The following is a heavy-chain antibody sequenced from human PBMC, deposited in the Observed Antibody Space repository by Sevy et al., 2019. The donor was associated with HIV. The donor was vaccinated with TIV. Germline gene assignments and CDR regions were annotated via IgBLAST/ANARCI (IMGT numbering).Heavy chain of an antibody. D-gene: IGHD5-18*01. CDR1: GGSISSDNYY. V-gene: IGHV4-31*03. J-gene: IGHJ6*02. Sequence: SEILSLTCTVSGGSISSDNYYWTWIRQHPGKGLEWIGYIYYSGNTYYNPSLKSRVSISIDKSKNQFSLRLSSVTAADTAVYYCARDHGYSNGWFPYYYYYGMDVWGQGTTVTVSS. CDR2: IYYSGNT. CDR3: ARDHGYSNGWFPYYYYYGMDV.